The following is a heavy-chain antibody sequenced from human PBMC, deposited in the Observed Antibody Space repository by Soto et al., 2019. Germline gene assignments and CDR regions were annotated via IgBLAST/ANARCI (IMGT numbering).Heavy chain of an antibody. J-gene: IGHJ6*02. V-gene: IGHV4-31*03. Sequence: SETLSLTCTVSGGSISSGGYYWSWIRQHPGKGLEWIGYIYYSGSTYYNPSPKSRVTISVDTSKNQFSLKLSSVTAADTAVYYCARDQVSRAAYYYGMDVWGQGTTVTVSS. D-gene: IGHD6-25*01. CDR3: ARDQVSRAAYYYGMDV. CDR1: GGSISSGGYY. CDR2: IYYSGST.